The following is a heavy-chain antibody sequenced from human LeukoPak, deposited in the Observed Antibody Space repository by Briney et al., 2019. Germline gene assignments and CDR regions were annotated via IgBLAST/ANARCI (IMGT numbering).Heavy chain of an antibody. Sequence: PGGSLRLSCTASGFPFGDYAMNWVRQTPGKGLEWVGFIRSKAYGETTDYAASVKGRFTISRDDSKSIAYLQMSSLKTEDTAVYYCTRVRSQVAEYYFDYWGQGTLVTVSP. J-gene: IGHJ4*02. CDR3: TRVRSQVAEYYFDY. D-gene: IGHD6-19*01. V-gene: IGHV3-49*04. CDR1: GFPFGDYA. CDR2: IRSKAYGETT.